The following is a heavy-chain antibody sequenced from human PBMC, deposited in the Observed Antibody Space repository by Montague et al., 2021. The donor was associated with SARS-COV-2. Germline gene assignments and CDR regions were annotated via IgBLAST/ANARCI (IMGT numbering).Heavy chain of an antibody. J-gene: IGHJ2*01. CDR1: GFRFSDYY. D-gene: IGHD1-7*01. CDR3: ARGGGRYNWNYEGGFDL. V-gene: IGHV3-11*06. Sequence: SLRLSCAASGFRFSDYYMSWIRQAPGKGPGWVSDISSSSTYTSSADSVKGRFTISRDNAKNSLYLHLNSLRAEDTAVYYCARGGGRYNWNYEGGFDLWGRGTLVTVSS. CDR2: ISSSSTYT.